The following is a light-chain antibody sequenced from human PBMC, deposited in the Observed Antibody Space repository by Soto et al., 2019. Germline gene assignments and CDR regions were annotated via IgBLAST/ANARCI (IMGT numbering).Light chain of an antibody. V-gene: IGLV2-11*01. CDR2: DVS. CDR3: CSYAGSYTWV. J-gene: IGLJ3*02. Sequence: QSALTQPPSVSGSPGQSVTISCTGTNSDVGGYNYVSWYQQYLGKAPKLMIYDVSKRPSGVPDRFSGSKSGNTASLTISGLQAEDEADYYCCSYAGSYTWVFGGGTKLTVL. CDR1: NSDVGGYNY.